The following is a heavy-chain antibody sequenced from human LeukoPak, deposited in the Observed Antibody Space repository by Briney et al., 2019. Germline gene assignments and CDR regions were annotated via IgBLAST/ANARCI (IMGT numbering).Heavy chain of an antibody. CDR1: GFTFSSYA. CDR3: AKSGSCTSTSCYTVPYFDY. V-gene: IGHV3-23*01. Sequence: GGSLRLSCAASGFTFSSYAMNWVRQAPGKGLEWVSSISGSGGGTYYADSVKGRFTISRDNSKNTLYLRMGSLRAEDTAVYYCAKSGSCTSTSCYTVPYFDYWGQRTLVTVSS. D-gene: IGHD2-2*02. J-gene: IGHJ4*02. CDR2: ISGSGGGT.